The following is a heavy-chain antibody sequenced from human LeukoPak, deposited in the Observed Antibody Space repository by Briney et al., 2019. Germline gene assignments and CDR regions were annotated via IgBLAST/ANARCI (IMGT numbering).Heavy chain of an antibody. CDR2: IYYDGRDK. CDR3: ATDRSLSYFDY. V-gene: IGHV3-33*01. J-gene: IGHJ4*02. Sequence: QPGTSLRFSCAASGLTFKNYGMHWVRQAPGKGLEWVSIIYYDGRDKYYADSVKGRFTVSRDNSKNTLYLQMNSLRDEDTAVYYCATDRSLSYFDYWGQGTLVTVSS. CDR1: GLTFKNYG.